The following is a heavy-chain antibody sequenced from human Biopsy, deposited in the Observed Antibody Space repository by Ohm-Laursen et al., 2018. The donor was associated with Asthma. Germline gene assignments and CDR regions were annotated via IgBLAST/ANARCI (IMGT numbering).Heavy chain of an antibody. D-gene: IGHD4-17*01. CDR2: IYYSGST. J-gene: IGHJ5*02. Sequence: SQTLSLTCTVSGGSINIGDYYWSWIRRHPVKGLEWIGHIYYSGSTYYNPSPKSRVSISLDTSKNQFSLSLTSVTAADTAVYYCARTTYGHDGFDPWGQGTLVTVSS. CDR3: ARTTYGHDGFDP. CDR1: GGSINIGDYY. V-gene: IGHV4-31*03.